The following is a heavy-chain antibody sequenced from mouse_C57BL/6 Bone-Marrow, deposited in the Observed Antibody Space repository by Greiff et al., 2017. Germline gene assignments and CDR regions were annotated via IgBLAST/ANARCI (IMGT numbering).Heavy chain of an antibody. V-gene: IGHV5-9-3*01. Sequence: EVQLVESGGGLVKPGGSLKLSCAASGFTFSSYAMSWVRQTPEKRLEWVATISDGGSYTYYPDNVKGRFTISRENAKNTLYLEMSSLRSEDTAMYYCARQGDSNFWGQGTSVTVSS. CDR3: ARQGDSNF. J-gene: IGHJ4*01. CDR2: ISDGGSYT. CDR1: GFTFSSYA.